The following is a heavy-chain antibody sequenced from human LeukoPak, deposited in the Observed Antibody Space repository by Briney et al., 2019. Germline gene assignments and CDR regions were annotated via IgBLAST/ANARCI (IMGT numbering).Heavy chain of an antibody. CDR3: ARDRSPWIREWFGELWGYYYMDV. J-gene: IGHJ6*03. D-gene: IGHD3-10*01. CDR2: INPSGGST. V-gene: IGHV1-46*01. Sequence: GASVKVSCKASGYTFTSYYMHWVRQAPGQGLEWMGIINPSGGSTSYAQKFQGRVTMTRDTSTSTVYMELSSLRAEDTAVYYCARDRSPWIREWFGELWGYYYMDVWGKGTTVTISS. CDR1: GYTFTSYY.